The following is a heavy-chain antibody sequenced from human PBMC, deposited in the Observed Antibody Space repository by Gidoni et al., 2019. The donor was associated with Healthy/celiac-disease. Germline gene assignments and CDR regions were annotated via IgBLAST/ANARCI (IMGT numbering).Heavy chain of an antibody. J-gene: IGHJ4*02. CDR2: IYYSGST. CDR3: ARQIADFWSGYYLDY. CDR1: GGSISSSSYY. V-gene: IGHV4-39*01. Sequence: QLQLQESGPGLVKPSETLSLTCTVSGGSISSSSYYWGWIRQPPGKGLEWIGSIYYSGSTYYNPSLKSRVTISVDTSKNQFSLKLSSVTAADTAVYYCARQIADFWSGYYLDYWGQGTLVTVSS. D-gene: IGHD3-3*01.